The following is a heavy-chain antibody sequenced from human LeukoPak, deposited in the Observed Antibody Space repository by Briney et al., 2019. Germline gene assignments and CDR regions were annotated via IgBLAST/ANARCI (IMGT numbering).Heavy chain of an antibody. J-gene: IGHJ4*02. Sequence: GGSLRLSCAASGFTFSSYAMNWVRQAPGKGLAWVSGISGGGTSTYYTDSVRGRFTISRDNSKHTLFLQMNSLRAEDTAVYYCAKGLGYYDSGSSTGGFDYWGQGTLVTVSS. D-gene: IGHD3-10*01. CDR1: GFTFSSYA. V-gene: IGHV3-23*01. CDR3: AKGLGYYDSGSSTGGFDY. CDR2: ISGGGTST.